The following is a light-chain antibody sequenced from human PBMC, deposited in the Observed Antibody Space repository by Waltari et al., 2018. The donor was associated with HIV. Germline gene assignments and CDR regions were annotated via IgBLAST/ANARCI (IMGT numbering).Light chain of an antibody. Sequence: SYVLPQPPSVSVAPGQTARVTCGGNNIGSKSVHRYQVKPGQAPVLVVYDDSDRPSGIPERFSGSNSGNTATLTISRVEAGDEADYYCQVWDTGGDHPEWVFGGGTKLTVL. CDR2: DDS. CDR1: NIGSKS. V-gene: IGLV3-21*02. CDR3: QVWDTGGDHPEWV. J-gene: IGLJ3*02.